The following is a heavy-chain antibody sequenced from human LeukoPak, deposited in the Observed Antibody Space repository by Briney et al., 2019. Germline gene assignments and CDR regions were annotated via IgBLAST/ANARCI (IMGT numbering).Heavy chain of an antibody. CDR2: IYSSGST. Sequence: GGSLRLSCAASGFTVNNNYMSWVRQAPGKGLEWVSVIYSSGSTYYSDSVKGRFTISRDISKNSLYLQMTSLRAEDTAVYYCARDLGYYASSANWGQGTLVTVSS. CDR1: GFTVNNNY. J-gene: IGHJ4*02. V-gene: IGHV3-53*01. CDR3: ARDLGYYASSAN. D-gene: IGHD3-22*01.